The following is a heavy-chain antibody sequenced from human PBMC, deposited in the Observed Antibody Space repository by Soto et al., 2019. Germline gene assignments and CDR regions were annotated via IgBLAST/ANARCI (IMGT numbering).Heavy chain of an antibody. CDR1: GYTFTIYG. Sequence: QVQLVQSGAEVKKPGASVKVSCKASGYTFTIYGISWVRQAPGQGLEWMGWISGYNGNTDYAQNLQDRVTLTTDASTSSVYMQLRSLRSDDTDVSYCARVDYYDSSGYYGYWGQGTLITVSS. CDR3: ARVDYYDSSGYYGY. V-gene: IGHV1-18*04. J-gene: IGHJ4*02. CDR2: ISGYNGNT. D-gene: IGHD3-22*01.